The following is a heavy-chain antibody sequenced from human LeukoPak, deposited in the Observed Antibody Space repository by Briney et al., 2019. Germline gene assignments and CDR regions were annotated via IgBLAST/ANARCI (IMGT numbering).Heavy chain of an antibody. CDR1: GSTFNNFG. D-gene: IGHD6-13*01. J-gene: IGHJ6*02. CDR2: ILYDGSNK. CDR3: AKDIYSSSWPYYYYYGMDV. Sequence: PGRSLRLSCAASGSTFNNFGMHWVRQAPGKGLEWVAVILYDGSNKYYADSVKGRFTISRDNSKNTLYLQMNSLRAEDTAVYYCAKDIYSSSWPYYYYYGMDVWAKGPRSPSP. V-gene: IGHV3-30*18.